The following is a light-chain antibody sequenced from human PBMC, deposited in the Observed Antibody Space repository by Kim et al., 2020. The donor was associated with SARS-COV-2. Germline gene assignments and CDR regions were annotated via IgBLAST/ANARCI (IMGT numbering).Light chain of an antibody. V-gene: IGKV3-15*01. Sequence: EKVMTQSPATLSVSLGERATLSCRASPSVSSNLAWYQQKPGQAPRLLIYGASTRATGIPARFSGSGSGTEFTLTISSLQSEDSAVYYCQQYNNWPRTFGQGTKVEIK. J-gene: IGKJ1*01. CDR1: PSVSSN. CDR2: GAS. CDR3: QQYNNWPRT.